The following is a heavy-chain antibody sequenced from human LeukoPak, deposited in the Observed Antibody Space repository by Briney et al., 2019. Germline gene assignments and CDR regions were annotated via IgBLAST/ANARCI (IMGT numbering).Heavy chain of an antibody. J-gene: IGHJ4*02. CDR2: ISYDATNK. Sequence: PGGSLRLSCAASGFTFSSYGMHWVRQAPGKGLEWVSMISYDATNKYYADSVKGRFTISRDNSKNTLYLQMHSLRADGTAVYYCAKDDLIAPRQYPDFDDWGQGTLVTVSS. D-gene: IGHD6-6*01. CDR3: AKDDLIAPRQYPDFDD. CDR1: GFTFSSYG. V-gene: IGHV3-30*18.